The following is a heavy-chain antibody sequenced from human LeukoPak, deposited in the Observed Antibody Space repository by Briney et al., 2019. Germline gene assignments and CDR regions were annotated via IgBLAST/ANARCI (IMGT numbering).Heavy chain of an antibody. V-gene: IGHV1-69*05. J-gene: IGHJ4*02. CDR1: GGTFSSYA. D-gene: IGHD1-14*01. CDR2: IIPIFGTA. CDR3: ARGGTGVHPFDY. Sequence: SVKVSCKASGGTFSSYAISWVRQAPGQGLEWMGGIIPIFGTANYAQKLQGRVTMTTDTSTSTAYMELRSLRSDDTVVYYCARGGTGVHPFDYWGQGTLVTVSS.